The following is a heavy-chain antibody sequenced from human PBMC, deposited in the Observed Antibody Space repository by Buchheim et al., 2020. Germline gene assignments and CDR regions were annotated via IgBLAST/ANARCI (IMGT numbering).Heavy chain of an antibody. CDR2: IYYSGST. Sequence: QVQLQESGPGLVKPSETLSLTCTVSGGSISSYYWSWIRQPPGKGLEWIGYIYYSGSTNYNPSLKSRVTISVDTSKNQFSLKLSSVTAADTAVYYCARGFWSGHYSYYYYGMDVWGQGTT. V-gene: IGHV4-59*01. D-gene: IGHD3-3*01. CDR1: GGSISSYY. CDR3: ARGFWSGHYSYYYYGMDV. J-gene: IGHJ6*02.